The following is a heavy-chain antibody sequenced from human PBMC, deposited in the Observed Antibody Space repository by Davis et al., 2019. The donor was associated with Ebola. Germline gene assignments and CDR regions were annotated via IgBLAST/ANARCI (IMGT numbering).Heavy chain of an antibody. J-gene: IGHJ4*02. CDR3: ASGEFVDF. CDR2: VHPSIGNT. CDR1: GYTFTDYL. V-gene: IGHV1-46*01. Sequence: ASVKVSCKASGYTFTDYLLHWVRQAPGQGLEWMGLVHPSIGNTSLAQKFQGRVTLTRDTSTRTVHMDLSSLKSDDTAMYYCASGEFVDFWGQGTLVTVSS. D-gene: IGHD3-10*01.